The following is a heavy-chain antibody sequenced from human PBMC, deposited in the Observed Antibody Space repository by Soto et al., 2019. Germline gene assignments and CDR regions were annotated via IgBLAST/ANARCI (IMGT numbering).Heavy chain of an antibody. Sequence: SETLSLTCTVSGGSVSSGSYYWSWIRQPPGKGLEWIGYIYYSGSTNYNPSLKSRVTISVDTSQNQFSLKLSSVTAADTAVYYCARIQWEHYYYYGMDVWGQGTTVTVSS. J-gene: IGHJ6*02. V-gene: IGHV4-61*01. CDR1: GGSVSSGSYY. CDR2: IYYSGST. CDR3: ARIQWEHYYYYGMDV. D-gene: IGHD1-26*01.